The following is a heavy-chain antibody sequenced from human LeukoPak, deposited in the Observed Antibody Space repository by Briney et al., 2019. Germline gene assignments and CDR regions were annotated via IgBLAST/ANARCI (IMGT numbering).Heavy chain of an antibody. Sequence: SETLSLTCAVYGGSFSGYYWSWIRQPPGKGLEWIGEINHSGSTNYNPSLKSRVTISVDTSKNQFSLKLSSVTAADTAVYYCARGPVVVPAAIAWDWFDPWGQGTPVTVSS. D-gene: IGHD2-2*02. CDR1: GGSFSGYY. V-gene: IGHV4-34*01. CDR2: INHSGST. CDR3: ARGPVVVPAAIAWDWFDP. J-gene: IGHJ5*02.